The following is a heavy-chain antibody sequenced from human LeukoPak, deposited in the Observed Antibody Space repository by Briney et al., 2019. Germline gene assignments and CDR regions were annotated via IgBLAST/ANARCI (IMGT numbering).Heavy chain of an antibody. D-gene: IGHD1-26*01. CDR1: GASISSGSYY. V-gene: IGHV4-39*01. J-gene: IGHJ1*01. CDR2: IYYRGST. Sequence: SETLSLTCTVSGASISSGSYYWGWIRQPPGKGLEWIASIYYRGSTYDNPSLKSRVTISSDTSKNQFSLKLSSVTAADTAVYYCARLPIMVGAPRHFQDWGQGTLVIVSS. CDR3: ARLPIMVGAPRHFQD.